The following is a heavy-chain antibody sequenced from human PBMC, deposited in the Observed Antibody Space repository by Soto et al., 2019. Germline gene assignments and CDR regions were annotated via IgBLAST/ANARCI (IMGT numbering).Heavy chain of an antibody. Sequence: EVQLVESGGGLVQPGGSLRLSCAASGFTFSSYWMSWVRQAPGKGLEWVANIKQDGSEKYYVDSVKGRFTISRDNAKNSLYLQMNSLRAEDTAVYYCARDLNYYYDSSGYSGEFDYWGQGTLVTVSS. CDR2: IKQDGSEK. V-gene: IGHV3-7*01. D-gene: IGHD3-22*01. J-gene: IGHJ4*02. CDR3: ARDLNYYYDSSGYSGEFDY. CDR1: GFTFSSYW.